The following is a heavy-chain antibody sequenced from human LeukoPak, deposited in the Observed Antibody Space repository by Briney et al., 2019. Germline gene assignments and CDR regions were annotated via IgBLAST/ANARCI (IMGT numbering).Heavy chain of an antibody. CDR3: ARVVARSWYGDQ. Sequence: SETLSLTCTVSGGSFSSSSYCWGWIRQSPGKGLEWIGSIYYSGANYYNPSLKSRVTISIDTSKNQFSLRLSSMTAADTAVYYCARVVARSWYGDQWGQGTLVTVSS. D-gene: IGHD6-13*01. CDR1: GGSFSSSSYC. V-gene: IGHV4-39*07. J-gene: IGHJ4*02. CDR2: IYYSGAN.